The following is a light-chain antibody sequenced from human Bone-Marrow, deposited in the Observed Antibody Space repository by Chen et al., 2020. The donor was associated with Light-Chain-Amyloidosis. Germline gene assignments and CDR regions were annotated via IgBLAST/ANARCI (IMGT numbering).Light chain of an antibody. Sequence: EIVLTQSPGTLSLSPGERANLSCRASQNVFTYLAWYQQKPGQAPRLLIYDASNRATGSPARFSGSGAGSDFTLNISSLEPEDFAGYYCQQRGNWETFGQGTKVEIK. CDR1: QNVFTY. CDR2: DAS. CDR3: QQRGNWET. J-gene: IGKJ1*01. V-gene: IGKV3-11*01.